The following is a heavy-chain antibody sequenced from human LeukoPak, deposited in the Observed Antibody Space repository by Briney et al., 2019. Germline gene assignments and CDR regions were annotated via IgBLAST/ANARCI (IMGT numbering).Heavy chain of an antibody. CDR1: GYTFTTSD. V-gene: IGHV1-18*01. J-gene: IGHJ6*03. CDR3: ARDYVHYYYMDV. Sequence: ASVKVSCKASGYTFTTSDINWVRQAPGQGLEWMGWISGYNGNTNYAQKLQGRVTMTTDTSTSTAYMELRSLRSDDTAVYYCARDYVHYYYMDVWGKGTTVTVSS. CDR2: ISGYNGNT. D-gene: IGHD3-16*01.